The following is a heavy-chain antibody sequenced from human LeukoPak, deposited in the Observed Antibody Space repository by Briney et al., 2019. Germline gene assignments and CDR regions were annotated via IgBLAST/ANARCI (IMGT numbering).Heavy chain of an antibody. J-gene: IGHJ4*02. D-gene: IGHD6-25*01. CDR1: GFTFSRYW. V-gene: IGHV3-74*01. CDR2: INSDGSST. Sequence: GESLKLSCAASGFTFSRYWMHWVRQAPGKGLVWVSRINSDGSSTSYADSVKGRFTISRDNAKNTLYLQMNSLRAEDTAVYYCARLGSHGGVAALDYWGQGTLVTVSS. CDR3: ARLGSHGGVAALDY.